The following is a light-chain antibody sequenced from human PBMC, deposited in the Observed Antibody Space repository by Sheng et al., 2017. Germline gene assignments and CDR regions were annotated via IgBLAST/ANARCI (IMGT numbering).Light chain of an antibody. Sequence: DIQMTQSPSSLSASVGDRVTITCWASQRISNYLSWYQQKLGKAPKFLIYKASTLQGGVPSRFSGSASGTDFTLTISGLQPEDVATYYCQQTYSTPLTFGGGTKVEIK. CDR2: KAS. CDR1: QRISNY. J-gene: IGKJ4*01. V-gene: IGKV1-39*01. CDR3: QQTYSTPLT.